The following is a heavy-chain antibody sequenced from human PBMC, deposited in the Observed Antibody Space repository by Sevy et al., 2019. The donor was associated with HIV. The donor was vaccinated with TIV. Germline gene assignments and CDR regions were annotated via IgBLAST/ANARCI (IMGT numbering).Heavy chain of an antibody. CDR1: GFTFSSYS. J-gene: IGHJ6*02. CDR2: ISSSSSTI. D-gene: IGHD1-26*01. Sequence: GGSLRLSCAASGFTFSSYSMNWVRQAPGKGLEWVSYISSSSSTIYYSDSVKGRFTISRDNAKNSLYLQMNSLRDEDTAVYYCARERGTGLWERYSGSYYSTSYGMDVWGLGTTVTVSS. V-gene: IGHV3-48*02. CDR3: ARERGTGLWERYSGSYYSTSYGMDV.